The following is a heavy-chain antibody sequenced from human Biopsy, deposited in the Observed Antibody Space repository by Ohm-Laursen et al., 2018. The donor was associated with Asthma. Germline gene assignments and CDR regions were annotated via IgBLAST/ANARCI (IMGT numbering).Heavy chain of an antibody. V-gene: IGHV1-18*01. J-gene: IGHJ6*02. D-gene: IGHD3-10*01. CDR3: ARAVDYSHYYGIDV. CDR2: ISVYNGNT. Sequence: ATVKISCKASGYTSNSAGITWVRQAPGQGLEWMGWISVYNGNTKVAQKLQDRVTMITDTSTSTAYMELRSLRSDDTAVYFCARAVDYSHYYGIDVWRQGTTVTVS. CDR1: GYTSNSAG.